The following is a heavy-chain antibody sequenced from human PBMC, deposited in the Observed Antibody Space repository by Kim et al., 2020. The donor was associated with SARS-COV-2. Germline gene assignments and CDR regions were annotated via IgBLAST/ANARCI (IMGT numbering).Heavy chain of an antibody. CDR2: INHSGST. CDR3: ARVNDKYSSGWYWVY. D-gene: IGHD6-19*01. J-gene: IGHJ4*02. CDR1: GGSFSGYY. Sequence: SETLSLTCAVYGGSFSGYYWSWIRQPPGKGLEWIGEINHSGSTNYNPSLKSRVTISVDTSKNQFSLKLSSVTAAHTAVYYCARVNDKYSSGWYWVYWGQG. V-gene: IGHV4-34*01.